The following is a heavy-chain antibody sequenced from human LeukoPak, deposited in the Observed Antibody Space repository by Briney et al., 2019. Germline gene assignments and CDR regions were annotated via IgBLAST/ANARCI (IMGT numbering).Heavy chain of an antibody. V-gene: IGHV3-11*04. D-gene: IGHD4-17*01. CDR3: ARGGAATVKYYGDSY. CDR2: ISSSGSTI. J-gene: IGHJ4*02. CDR1: GFTFSDYY. Sequence: SGGSLRLSCAASGFTFSDYYMSWIRQAPGKGLEWVSYISSSGSTIYFADSVKGRFTISRDNAKNSLYLQMNSLRAEDTAVYYCARGGAATVKYYGDSYWGQGTLVTVSS.